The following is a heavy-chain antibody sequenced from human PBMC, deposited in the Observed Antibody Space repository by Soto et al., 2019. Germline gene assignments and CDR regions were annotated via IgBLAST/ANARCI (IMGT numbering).Heavy chain of an antibody. CDR2: IWYDGSNK. CDR3: ARDTHPIPVAGRVGEWFDP. D-gene: IGHD6-19*01. CDR1: GFTFSSYG. V-gene: IGHV3-33*01. J-gene: IGHJ5*02. Sequence: GESLKISCAASGFTFSSYGMHWVRQAPGKGLEWVAVIWYDGSNKYYADSVKGRFTISRDNSQNTLYLQMNSLRAEDTAVYYCARDTHPIPVAGRVGEWFDPWGQGTLVTVSS.